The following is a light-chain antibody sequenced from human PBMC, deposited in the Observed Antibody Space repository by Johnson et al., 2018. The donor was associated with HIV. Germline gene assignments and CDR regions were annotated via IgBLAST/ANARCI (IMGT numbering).Light chain of an antibody. CDR1: SSNIGNSY. Sequence: QSVLTQPPSVYAAPGQKVTISCSGSSSNIGNSYVYWYQQLPGTAPKLLIYENNKRPSGIPDRFSGSKSGTSATLGITGLQTGDEADYYCGTWDSSLSALYVFGTGTKVTVL. J-gene: IGLJ1*01. CDR3: GTWDSSLSALYV. CDR2: ENN. V-gene: IGLV1-51*02.